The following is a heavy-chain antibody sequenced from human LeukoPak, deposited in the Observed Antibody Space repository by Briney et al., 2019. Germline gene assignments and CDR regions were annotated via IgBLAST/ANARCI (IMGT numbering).Heavy chain of an antibody. CDR2: IKKGGSET. Sequence: GGSLRLSCAASGFIFSTYWMSWVRQAPGKGLEWVATIKKGGSETYYVDSVKGRFTISRDNSKNTLYLQMNSLRAEDTAVYYCAGEWDLAARLIGWGQGTLVTVSS. D-gene: IGHD6-6*01. V-gene: IGHV3-7*03. CDR3: AGEWDLAARLIG. J-gene: IGHJ4*02. CDR1: GFIFSTYW.